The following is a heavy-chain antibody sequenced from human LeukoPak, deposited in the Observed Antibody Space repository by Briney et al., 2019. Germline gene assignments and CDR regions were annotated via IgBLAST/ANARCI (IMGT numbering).Heavy chain of an antibody. D-gene: IGHD3-22*01. J-gene: IGHJ4*02. V-gene: IGHV4-31*03. CDR3: ARVRYDSSGYSDSGATQYFDY. CDR1: GGSISSGGYY. Sequence: SETLSLTCTVSGGSISSGGYYWSWIRQHPGKGPEWIGYIYYSGSTYYNPSLKSRVTISVDTSKNQFSLKLSSVTAADTAVYYCARVRYDSSGYSDSGATQYFDYWGQGTLVTVSS. CDR2: IYYSGST.